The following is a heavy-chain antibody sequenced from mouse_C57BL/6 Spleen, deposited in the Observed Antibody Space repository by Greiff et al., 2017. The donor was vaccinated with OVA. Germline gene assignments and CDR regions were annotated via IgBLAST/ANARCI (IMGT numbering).Heavy chain of an antibody. J-gene: IGHJ2*01. V-gene: IGHV5-6*01. CDR2: ISSGGSYT. CDR1: GFTFSSYG. CDR3: ARHWDYLDY. Sequence: EVQGVESGGDLVKPGGSLKLSCAASGFTFSSYGMSWVRQTPDKRLEWVATISSGGSYTYYPDSVKGRFTISRDNAKNTLYLQMSSLKSEDTAMYYCARHWDYLDYWGQGTTLTVSS.